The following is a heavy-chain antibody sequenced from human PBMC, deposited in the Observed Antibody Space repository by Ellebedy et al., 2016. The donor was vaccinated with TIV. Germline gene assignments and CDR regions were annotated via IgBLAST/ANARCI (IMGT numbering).Heavy chain of an antibody. J-gene: IGHJ4*02. CDR2: ISSSSSTI. V-gene: IGHV3-48*02. CDR3: AGDRGAAADPFFDY. Sequence: GGSLRLXXAASGFTFSSYSMNWVRQAPGKGLEWVSYISSSSSTIYYADSVKGRFTISRDNAKNSLYLQMNSLRDEDTAVYYCAGDRGAAADPFFDYWGQGTLVTVSS. D-gene: IGHD6-13*01. CDR1: GFTFSSYS.